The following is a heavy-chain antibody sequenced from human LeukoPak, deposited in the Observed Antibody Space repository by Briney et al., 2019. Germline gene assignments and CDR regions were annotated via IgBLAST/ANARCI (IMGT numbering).Heavy chain of an antibody. CDR1: GFTFSSYS. D-gene: IGHD5-18*01. J-gene: IGHJ4*02. CDR3: ASQDTAMVLIDY. V-gene: IGHV3-21*01. CDR2: ISSSSYI. Sequence: GGSLRLSCAASGFTFSSYSMNWVRQAPGKGLEWVSSISSSSYIYYADSVKGRFTISRDNAKNSLYLQMNSLRAEDTAVYYCASQDTAMVLIDYWGQGTLVTVSS.